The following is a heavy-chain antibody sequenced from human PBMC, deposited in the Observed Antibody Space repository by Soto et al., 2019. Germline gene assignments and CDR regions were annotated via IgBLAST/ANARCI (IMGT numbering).Heavy chain of an antibody. CDR3: AKVYQGPYGDLNYFAY. CDR1: GFTFSSYA. Sequence: EVQLLESGGGLVQPGGSLRLSCAASGFTFSSYAMSWVRQAPGKGLEWVSAISGSGGSTYYADSVKGRFTISRDNSKNTLYLQMNSLRAEDTAVYYCAKVYQGPYGDLNYFAYWGQGTLVTVSS. V-gene: IGHV3-23*01. D-gene: IGHD4-17*01. J-gene: IGHJ4*02. CDR2: ISGSGGST.